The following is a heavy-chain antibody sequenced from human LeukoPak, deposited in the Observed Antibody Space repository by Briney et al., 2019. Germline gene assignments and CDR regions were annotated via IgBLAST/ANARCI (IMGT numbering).Heavy chain of an antibody. CDR2: IIPIFGTA. Sequence: ASVKVSCKASGYTFTSYGISWVRQAPGQGLEWMGRIIPIFGTANYAQKFQGRVTITTDESTSTAYMELSSLRSEDTAVYYCARGGVFYYDSSPFDYWGQGTLVTVSS. J-gene: IGHJ4*02. CDR3: ARGGVFYYDSSPFDY. V-gene: IGHV1-69*05. D-gene: IGHD3-22*01. CDR1: GYTFTSYG.